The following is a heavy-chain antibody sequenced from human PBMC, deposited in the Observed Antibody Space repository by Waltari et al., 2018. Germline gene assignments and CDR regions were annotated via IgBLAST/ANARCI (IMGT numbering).Heavy chain of an antibody. CDR1: GGSFSDYY. J-gene: IGHJ5*02. D-gene: IGHD5-18*01. V-gene: IGHV4-34*01. CDR3: ARVGMVTTRVKNWFDP. CDR2: INHGGST. Sequence: QVQLQQWGAGLLQPSETLSLTCAIYGGSFSDYYWSWIRQLPGKGLEWIGEINHGGSTYYNPSLKSRVTISVDTSKNQISLRLSSVTAADTAVYYCARVGMVTTRVKNWFDPWGQGTLVTVSS.